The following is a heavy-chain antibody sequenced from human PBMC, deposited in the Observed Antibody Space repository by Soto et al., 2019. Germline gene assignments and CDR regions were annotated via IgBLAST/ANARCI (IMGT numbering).Heavy chain of an antibody. CDR2: IYNSAST. CDR3: ARRYSYGHFDY. D-gene: IGHD5-18*01. Sequence: SSETLSLTCTVSGASISSSYWSWLRQPQGKGLEWIGYIYNSASTTYNPSLKSRVTISVDTSKNQFSLKLSSVTAADTAVYYCARRYSYGHFDYWGQGTLVTVSS. J-gene: IGHJ4*02. V-gene: IGHV4-59*08. CDR1: GASISSSY.